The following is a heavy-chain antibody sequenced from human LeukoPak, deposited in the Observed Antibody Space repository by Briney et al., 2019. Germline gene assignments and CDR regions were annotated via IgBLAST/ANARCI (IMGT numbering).Heavy chain of an antibody. CDR2: IYYSGST. D-gene: IGHD3-10*01. Sequence: PSETLSLTCTVSGGSISSYYWSWIRQPPGKGLEWIGYIYYSGSTNYNPSLKSRVTISVDTSKNQFSLKLSSVTAADTAVYYCARVSWFGDHRAFDIWGQGTMVTVSS. CDR3: ARVSWFGDHRAFDI. J-gene: IGHJ3*02. V-gene: IGHV4-59*08. CDR1: GGSISSYY.